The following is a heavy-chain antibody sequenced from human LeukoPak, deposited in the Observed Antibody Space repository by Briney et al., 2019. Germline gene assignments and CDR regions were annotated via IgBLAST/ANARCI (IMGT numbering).Heavy chain of an antibody. V-gene: IGHV1-18*01. CDR3: ARVGLYYYGSGSLYYFDY. Sequence: ASVKVSCKASGYTFTSYGISWVRQAPGQGLEWMGWISAYNGNTNYAQKPQGRVTMTTDTSTSTAYMELRSLRSDDTAVYYCARVGLYYYGSGSLYYFDYWGQGTLVTVSS. D-gene: IGHD3-10*01. CDR1: GYTFTSYG. CDR2: ISAYNGNT. J-gene: IGHJ4*02.